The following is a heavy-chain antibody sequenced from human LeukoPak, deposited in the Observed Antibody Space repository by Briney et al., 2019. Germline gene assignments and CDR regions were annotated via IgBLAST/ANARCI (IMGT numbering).Heavy chain of an antibody. CDR2: INSDGSST. V-gene: IGHV3-74*01. CDR3: ATWPDYYDSSGSVDAFDI. CDR1: GFTFSSYW. J-gene: IGHJ3*02. Sequence: GGSLRLSCAASGFTFSSYWMHWVRQAPGKGLVWVSRINSDGSSTSYADSVKGRFTISRYNAKNTLYLQMNSLRAEDTAVYYCATWPDYYDSSGSVDAFDIWGQGTMVTVSS. D-gene: IGHD3-22*01.